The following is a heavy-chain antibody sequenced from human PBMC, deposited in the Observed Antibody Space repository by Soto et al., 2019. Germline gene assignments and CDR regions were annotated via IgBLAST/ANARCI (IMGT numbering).Heavy chain of an antibody. D-gene: IGHD3-10*01. CDR2: INHSGST. CDR3: ARVRGRNWFDP. V-gene: IGHV4-34*01. Sequence: QVQLQQWGAGLLKPSETLSLTCAVYGGSFSGYYWSWIRQPPGKGLEWIGEINHSGSTNYNPSLKSRVTISVDTSKNQFSLKLRSVTAADTAVYYCARVRGRNWFDPWGQGTLVTVSS. CDR1: GGSFSGYY. J-gene: IGHJ5*02.